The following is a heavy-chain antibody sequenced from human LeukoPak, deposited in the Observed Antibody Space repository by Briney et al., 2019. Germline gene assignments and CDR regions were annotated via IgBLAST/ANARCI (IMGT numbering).Heavy chain of an antibody. CDR3: AKGHVTMIVVISPIDY. Sequence: GGSLRLSCAASGFTFSSYAMSWVRKAPGKGLEWVSAISGSGGSTYYADSVKGRFTISRDNSKNTLYLQMNSLRAEDTAVYYCAKGHVTMIVVISPIDYWGQGTLVTASS. J-gene: IGHJ4*02. V-gene: IGHV3-23*01. CDR2: ISGSGGST. D-gene: IGHD3-22*01. CDR1: GFTFSSYA.